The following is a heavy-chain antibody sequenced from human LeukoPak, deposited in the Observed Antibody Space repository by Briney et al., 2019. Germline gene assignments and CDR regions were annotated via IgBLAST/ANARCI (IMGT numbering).Heavy chain of an antibody. CDR2: ISAYNGNT. D-gene: IGHD1-26*01. Sequence: GASVKVSCKASGYTFTSYGISWVRQAPGQGLEWMGWISAYNGNTNYAQKLQGRVTMTTDTSTSTAYMELRSLRSDDTAVYYCARDRSGILGATDAFDIWGQGTMVTVSS. CDR1: GYTFTSYG. J-gene: IGHJ3*02. CDR3: ARDRSGILGATDAFDI. V-gene: IGHV1-18*01.